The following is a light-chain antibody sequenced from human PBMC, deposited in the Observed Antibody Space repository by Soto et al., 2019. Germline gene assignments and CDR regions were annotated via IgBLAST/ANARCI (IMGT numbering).Light chain of an antibody. CDR3: QHYNFWPHT. Sequence: EIVFTPIPLSLFVTPGVRTPPSGRASQSVRDNLAWYQQKPGQAPRLLIYRASTRATGVPARFSGSGSGTEFTLTISSLQSEDVSVYFCQHYNFWPHTFGQGTKVDIK. J-gene: IGKJ2*01. CDR2: RAS. V-gene: IGKV3-15*01. CDR1: QSVRDN.